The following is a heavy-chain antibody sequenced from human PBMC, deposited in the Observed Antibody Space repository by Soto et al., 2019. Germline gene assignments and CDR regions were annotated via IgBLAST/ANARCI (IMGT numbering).Heavy chain of an antibody. CDR3: AHVGYCISFSCTKWFDP. D-gene: IGHD2-2*01. J-gene: IGHJ5*02. CDR1: GFSLSTSGVG. Sequence: QITLKESGPTLVKPTQTLTLTCTFSGFSLSTSGVGVGWIRQPPGKVLEWLALIYWDDDKRYSPSLKRRLTITKDTAKNHVVLTMTNMHPVDTATYYCAHVGYCISFSCTKWFDPWGQGTLVTVSS. V-gene: IGHV2-5*02. CDR2: IYWDDDK.